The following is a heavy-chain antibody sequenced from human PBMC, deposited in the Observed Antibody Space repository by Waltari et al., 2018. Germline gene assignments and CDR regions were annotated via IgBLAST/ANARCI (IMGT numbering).Heavy chain of an antibody. J-gene: IGHJ5*02. V-gene: IGHV4-34*01. Sequence: QVQLQQWGAGLLKPSETLSLTCAVYGGSFSGYYWSWIRQPPGKGLEWIGEINHSGSTNYNPSLKSRVTISVDTSKNQFSLKLSSVTAADTAVYYCARAPVAAAGNFDPWGQGTLVTVSS. CDR2: INHSGST. CDR1: GGSFSGYY. D-gene: IGHD6-13*01. CDR3: ARAPVAAAGNFDP.